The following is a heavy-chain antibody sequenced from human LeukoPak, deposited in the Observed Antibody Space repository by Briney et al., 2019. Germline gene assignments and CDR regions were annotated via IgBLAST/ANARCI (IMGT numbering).Heavy chain of an antibody. V-gene: IGHV3-23*01. CDR1: GFPFSSDA. Sequence: GGSLRLSCAGSGFPFSSDAMNWVRQAPGQGLEWVASISGSTGSTQYADSVKGRFTVSRDNSKNTLYLQVNSLRADDTAVYYCAKCSTPGYTSGWCNWIDPWGQGTLVTVSS. CDR2: ISGSTGST. CDR3: AKCSTPGYTSGWCNWIDP. J-gene: IGHJ5*02. D-gene: IGHD6-19*01.